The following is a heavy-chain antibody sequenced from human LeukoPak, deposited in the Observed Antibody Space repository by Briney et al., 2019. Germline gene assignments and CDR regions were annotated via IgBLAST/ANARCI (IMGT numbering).Heavy chain of an antibody. D-gene: IGHD6-19*01. J-gene: IGHJ4*02. CDR1: RFTFSNFN. Sequence: GGSLRLSCSASRFTFSNFNMHWVRQAPGKGLEWVAVISYDGSNKYYADSVKGRFTISRDNSKNTLYLQMNSLRAEDTAVYYCANPGIAVAGTGYWGQGTLVTVSS. CDR3: ANPGIAVAGTGY. V-gene: IGHV3-30-3*01. CDR2: ISYDGSNK.